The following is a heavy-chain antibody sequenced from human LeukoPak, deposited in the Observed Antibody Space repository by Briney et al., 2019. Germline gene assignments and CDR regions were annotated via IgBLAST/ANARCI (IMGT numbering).Heavy chain of an antibody. Sequence: ASGKVSCKASGYTFTSYYMHWVRQAPGQGLEWMGIINPSGGSTGYAQKFQGRVTMTRDAPTSTVYMELSSLSSEDTAVYYCARERKSVTPWDYWLGGTLVSVCS. CDR1: GYTFTSYY. CDR2: INPSGGST. V-gene: IGHV1-46*01. D-gene: IGHD3-16*01. CDR3: ARERKSVTPWDY. J-gene: IGHJ4*02.